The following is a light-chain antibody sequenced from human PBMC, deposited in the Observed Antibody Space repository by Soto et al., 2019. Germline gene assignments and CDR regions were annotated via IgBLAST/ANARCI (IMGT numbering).Light chain of an antibody. V-gene: IGKV1-39*01. CDR3: QQSYSTPLT. Sequence: DIQMTQAPSSLSASVGDRVTITCRASQSISSYLNWYQQKPGTATKLLIYAASSLQSGVPSRFSGSGSGTDFTLSISSLQPEVFATYYCQQSYSTPLTVGGGTKVEIK. CDR2: AAS. CDR1: QSISSY. J-gene: IGKJ4*01.